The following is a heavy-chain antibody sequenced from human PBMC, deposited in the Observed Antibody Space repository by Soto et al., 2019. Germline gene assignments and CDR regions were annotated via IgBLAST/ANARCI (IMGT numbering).Heavy chain of an antibody. CDR2: ISGSGGST. D-gene: IGHD3-10*01. V-gene: IGHV3-23*01. CDR3: AKDFYCSGSYYNVVYGMDV. J-gene: IGHJ6*02. Sequence: GGSLRLSCAASGFAFSRYAFHWVRQAPGKGLEWVSAISGSGGSTYYADSVKGRFTISRDNSKNTLYLQMNSLRAEDTAVYYCAKDFYCSGSYYNVVYGMDVWGQGTTVTVSS. CDR1: GFAFSRYA.